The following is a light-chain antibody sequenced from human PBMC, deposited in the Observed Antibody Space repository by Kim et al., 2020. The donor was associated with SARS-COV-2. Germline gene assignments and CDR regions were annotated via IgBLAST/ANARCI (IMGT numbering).Light chain of an antibody. J-gene: IGKJ3*01. CDR3: QQSYITPFT. CDR1: QSISSH. V-gene: IGKV1-39*01. CDR2: AAS. Sequence: ASVGDRVPITCRTNQSISSHLNWYQQKPGRAPKLLISAASTLQGGVPSRFSGSGSETDFTLTISSLQPDDFATYFCQQSYITPFTFGPGTKVDIK.